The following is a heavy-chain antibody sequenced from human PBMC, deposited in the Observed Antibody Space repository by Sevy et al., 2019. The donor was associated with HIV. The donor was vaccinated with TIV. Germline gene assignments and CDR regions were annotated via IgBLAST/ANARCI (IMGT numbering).Heavy chain of an antibody. CDR1: GFTFSSYS. V-gene: IGHV3-21*01. CDR2: ISTSSSYM. D-gene: IGHD1-26*01. CDR3: ARDEVGGSYWEFDY. Sequence: GGSLRLSCAASGFTFSSYSMSWVRQAPGKGLEWVSSISTSSSYMYYADSVKGRFTISRDNAKNSLYLQMNSLRAEDTAVYYCARDEVGGSYWEFDYWGQGTLVTVSS. J-gene: IGHJ4*02.